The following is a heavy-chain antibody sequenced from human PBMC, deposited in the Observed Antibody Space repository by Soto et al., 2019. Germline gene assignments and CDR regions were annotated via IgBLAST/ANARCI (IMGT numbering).Heavy chain of an antibody. CDR2: IIPILGIA. J-gene: IGHJ4*02. V-gene: IGHV1-69*02. CDR3: ARTRTNSSGWCEVSYYFDY. Sequence: SVKVSCKASGGTFSSYTISWVRQAPGQGLEWMGRIIPILGIANYAQKFQGRVTITADKSTSTAYMELSSLRSDDTAVYYCARTRTNSSGWCEVSYYFDYWCQGTLVTVS. D-gene: IGHD6-19*01. CDR1: GGTFSSYT.